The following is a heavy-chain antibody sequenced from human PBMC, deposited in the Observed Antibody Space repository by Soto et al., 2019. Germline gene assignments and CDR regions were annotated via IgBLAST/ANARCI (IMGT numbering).Heavy chain of an antibody. D-gene: IGHD6-13*01. Sequence: GGSLRLSCVASGFTFRNFAMHWVRQAPGKGLEWVSAISGSGGSTYYADSVKGRFTISRDNSKNTLCLQMNSLRAEDTAVYYCAKIKRLGAAADYYYGMDVWGQGTTVTVSS. CDR1: GFTFRNFA. CDR2: ISGSGGST. J-gene: IGHJ6*02. CDR3: AKIKRLGAAADYYYGMDV. V-gene: IGHV3-23*01.